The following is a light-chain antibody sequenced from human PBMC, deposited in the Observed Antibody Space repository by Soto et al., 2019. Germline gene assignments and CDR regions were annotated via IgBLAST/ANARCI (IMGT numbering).Light chain of an antibody. Sequence: DIQMTQSPSALSTSVGDRVTITCRASQNIDDWLAWYQQNPGKAPKLLIYKASALQSGVPSRLRGSGSETEFTLTISSLQPDDFATYYCQQYDIYITFGQGTRLDIK. CDR3: QQYDIYIT. CDR2: KAS. CDR1: QNIDDW. J-gene: IGKJ5*01. V-gene: IGKV1-5*03.